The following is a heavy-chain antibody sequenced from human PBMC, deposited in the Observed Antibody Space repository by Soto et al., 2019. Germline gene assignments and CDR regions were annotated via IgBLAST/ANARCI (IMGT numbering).Heavy chain of an antibody. CDR1: GYTFISYD. Sequence: QVQLVQSGAEVKKPGASVKVSCKASGYTFISYDINWVRQATGQGLEWMGWMNPTTGDTGYAQKFTGRVTMTRKTSINTANLDLRSLRSDDTAVDFCARGDGDIVDYWGQGTLVTVSS. J-gene: IGHJ4*02. CDR3: ARGDGDIVDY. CDR2: MNPTTGDT. V-gene: IGHV1-8*01.